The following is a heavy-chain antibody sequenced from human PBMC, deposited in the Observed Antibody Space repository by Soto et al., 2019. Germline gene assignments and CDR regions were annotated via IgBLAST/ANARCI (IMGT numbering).Heavy chain of an antibody. J-gene: IGHJ4*02. CDR3: AKDQRWLRFEVDY. D-gene: IGHD5-12*01. Sequence: QVQLVESGGGVVQPGRSLRLSCAASGFTFSSYGMHWVRQAPGKGLEWVAVISYDGSNKYYADSVKGRFTISRDNSKNTLYLQMNSLSAEDTAVYYCAKDQRWLRFEVDYWGQGTLVTVSS. CDR2: ISYDGSNK. CDR1: GFTFSSYG. V-gene: IGHV3-30*18.